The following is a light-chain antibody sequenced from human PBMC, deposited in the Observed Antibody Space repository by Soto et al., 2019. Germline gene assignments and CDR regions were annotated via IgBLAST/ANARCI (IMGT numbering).Light chain of an antibody. Sequence: EIVLTQSPATLSLSPGERATLSCRASQSVSSYLAWYQQKPGQAPRLLIYDASNRATGIPARFSGSGSGTDFTLTISSPEPEDFAVYYGQQRSNWPPITFGQGTRLEIK. CDR1: QSVSSY. V-gene: IGKV3-11*01. CDR2: DAS. J-gene: IGKJ5*01. CDR3: QQRSNWPPIT.